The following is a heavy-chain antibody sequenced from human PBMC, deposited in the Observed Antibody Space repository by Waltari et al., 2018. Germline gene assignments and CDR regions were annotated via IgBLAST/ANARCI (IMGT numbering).Heavy chain of an antibody. J-gene: IGHJ6*02. CDR1: GYTLTSYY. D-gene: IGHD2-2*01. CDR3: ARDVYCSSTSCYYGMDV. V-gene: IGHV1-46*01. CDR2: INPSGGST. Sequence: QVQLVQSGAEVKKPGASVKVSCKASGYTLTSYYMHWVRQAPGQGLEWMGIINPSGGSTSDAQKFQGRVTMTRDTSTSTVYMELSSLRSEDTAVYYCARDVYCSSTSCYYGMDVWGQGTTVTVSS.